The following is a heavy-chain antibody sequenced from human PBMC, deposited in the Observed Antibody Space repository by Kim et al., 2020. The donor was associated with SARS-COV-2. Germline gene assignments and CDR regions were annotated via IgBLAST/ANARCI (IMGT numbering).Heavy chain of an antibody. J-gene: IGHJ4*02. Sequence: GGSLRLSCAASGFTFSSYGMHWVRQAPGKGLVWVAVIWYDGSNKYYADSVKGRFTISRDNSKNTLYLQMNSLRAEDTAVYYCARDHDVVGGVAIDYWCQG. CDR1: GFTFSSYG. CDR2: IWYDGSNK. V-gene: IGHV3-33*01. D-gene: IGHD2-15*01. CDR3: ARDHDVVGGVAIDY.